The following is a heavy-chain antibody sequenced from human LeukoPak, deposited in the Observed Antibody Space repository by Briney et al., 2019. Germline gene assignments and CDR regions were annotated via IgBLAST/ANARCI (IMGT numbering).Heavy chain of an antibody. Sequence: ASVKVSCKASGNTFTGYYMHWVRQAPGQGLEWMGWINPNSGDTNYAQKFQGRVTMTRDTSISTAYMELSRLRSDDTAVYYCATDDSSGYPLGHWGQGTLVTVSS. CDR1: GNTFTGYY. V-gene: IGHV1-2*02. CDR2: INPNSGDT. J-gene: IGHJ4*02. CDR3: ATDDSSGYPLGH. D-gene: IGHD3-22*01.